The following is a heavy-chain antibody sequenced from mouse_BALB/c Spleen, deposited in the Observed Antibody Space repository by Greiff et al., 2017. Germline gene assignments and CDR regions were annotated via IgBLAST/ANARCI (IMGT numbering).Heavy chain of an antibody. V-gene: IGHV6-6*02. CDR1: GFTFSSYW. CDR2: IRLKSDNYAT. CDR3: TYHYYGNWYFDV. D-gene: IGHD1-2*01. J-gene: IGHJ1*01. Sequence: EVKLVESGGGLVQPGGSMKLSCVASGFTFSSYWMSWVRQSPEKGLEWVAEIRLKSDNYATHYAESVKGKFTISRDDSKSRLYLQMNSLRAEDTGIYYCTYHYYGNWYFDVWGAGTTVTVSS.